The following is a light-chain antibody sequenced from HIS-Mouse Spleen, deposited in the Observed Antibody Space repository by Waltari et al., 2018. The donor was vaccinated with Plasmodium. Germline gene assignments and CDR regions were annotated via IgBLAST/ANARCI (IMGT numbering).Light chain of an antibody. CDR1: ALPKKY. J-gene: IGLJ3*02. Sequence: SYELTQPPSVSVSPGQTARITCSGDALPKKYAYWYQQKSGQAPVLVIYGDSKRPSGSPEGFPGSSSGTMATLTISGAQVEDEADYYCYSTDSSGNHRVFGGGTKLTVL. CDR2: GDS. CDR3: YSTDSSGNHRV. V-gene: IGLV3-10*01.